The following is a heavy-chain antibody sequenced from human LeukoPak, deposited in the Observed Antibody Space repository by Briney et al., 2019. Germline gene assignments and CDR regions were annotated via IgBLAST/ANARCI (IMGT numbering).Heavy chain of an antibody. CDR3: ARRGSGWYFDY. V-gene: IGHV4-4*07. CDR1: GGSINNFY. J-gene: IGHJ4*02. CDR2: IYASGGT. Sequence: PSETLSLTRTVSGGSINNFYWAWIRQPAGKGLEWIGRIYASGGTNYNPSLKSRVTMSVDTSENQFSLKLNSVTAADTAVYYCARRGSGWYFDYWGQGTLVTVSS. D-gene: IGHD6-19*01.